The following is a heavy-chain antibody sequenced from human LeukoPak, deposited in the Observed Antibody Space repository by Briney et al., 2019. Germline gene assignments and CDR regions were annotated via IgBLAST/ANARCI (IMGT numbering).Heavy chain of an antibody. CDR3: ARKMAPSYYDVWSGYNDAFDI. D-gene: IGHD3-3*01. CDR1: VGSISSYY. V-gene: IGHV4-59*01. Sequence: SETLSLTCTVSVGSISSYYWSWIRQPPGKGLEWIGYIYYSGSTNYNPSLKSRVTISVDTSKNQFSLKLSSVTAADTAVYYCARKMAPSYYDVWSGYNDAFDIWGQGTMVTVSS. CDR2: IYYSGST. J-gene: IGHJ3*02.